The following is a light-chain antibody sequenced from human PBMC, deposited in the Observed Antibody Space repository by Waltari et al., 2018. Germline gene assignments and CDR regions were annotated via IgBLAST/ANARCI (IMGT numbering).Light chain of an antibody. V-gene: IGLV3-1*01. CDR1: KLGDRY. CDR3: QAWDTKV. Sequence: SYELTQPPSVSVSPGQTASIPCPGDKLGDRYVSWYQQKPGQSPVLVIYQHSKRPSRIPERFSGSNSGNTATLTISGTQAMDEADYYCQAWDTKVFGGGTKLTVL. J-gene: IGLJ2*01. CDR2: QHS.